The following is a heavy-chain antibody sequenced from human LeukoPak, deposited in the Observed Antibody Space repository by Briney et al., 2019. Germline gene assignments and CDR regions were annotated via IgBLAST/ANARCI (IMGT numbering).Heavy chain of an antibody. Sequence: PGRSLRLSCAASGFTFDDYAMHWVRQAPGKGLEWVANIKQDGSEKYYVDSVKGRFTISRDNAKNSLYLQMNSLRGEDAAVYYCARVRYDSGWYDYWGQGALVIVSS. J-gene: IGHJ4*02. CDR3: ARVRYDSGWYDY. V-gene: IGHV3-7*01. CDR1: GFTFDDYA. D-gene: IGHD6-19*01. CDR2: IKQDGSEK.